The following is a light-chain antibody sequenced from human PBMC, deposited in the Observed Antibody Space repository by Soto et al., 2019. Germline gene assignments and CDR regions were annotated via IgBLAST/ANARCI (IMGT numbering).Light chain of an antibody. J-gene: IGLJ3*02. V-gene: IGLV7-46*01. Sequence: QAVVTQEPSVTVSPGGTVTLTCDSSTGTVTSTHYPYWFQPKPGQVPRALIYDTSGKHSWTPARFSGSLLGGKPALILSGAQPEDEADYYCSLSYSGVRVFGGGTKLTVL. CDR2: DTS. CDR1: TGTVTSTHY. CDR3: SLSYSGVRV.